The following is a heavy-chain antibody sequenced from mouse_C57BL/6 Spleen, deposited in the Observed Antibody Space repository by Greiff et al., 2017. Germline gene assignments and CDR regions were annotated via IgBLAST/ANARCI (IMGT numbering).Heavy chain of an antibody. CDR2: IDPSDSET. CDR1: GYTFTSYW. Sequence: QVQLQQPGAELVRPGSSVKLSCKASGYTFTSYWMHWVKQRPIQGLEWIGNIDPSDSETHYNQKFKDKATLTVDKSSSTAHMQLSSLTSEDSAVYYCARNDYAMDYWGQGTSVTVSS. V-gene: IGHV1-52*01. J-gene: IGHJ4*01. CDR3: ARNDYAMDY.